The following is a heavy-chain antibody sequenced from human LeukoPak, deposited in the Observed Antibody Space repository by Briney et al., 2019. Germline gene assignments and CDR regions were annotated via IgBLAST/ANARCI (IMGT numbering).Heavy chain of an antibody. CDR2: IYHSGST. D-gene: IGHD6-13*01. Sequence: SETLSLTCTVSWGSISSGGYYWSWIRQPPGKGLEWIAYIYHSGSTYYNPSLKSRVTISVDRSKNQFSLKLSSVTAVDTAVYYCARRDTQQLVRGPVFDYWGQGTLVTVSS. V-gene: IGHV4-30-2*01. CDR1: WGSISSGGYY. CDR3: ARRDTQQLVRGPVFDY. J-gene: IGHJ4*02.